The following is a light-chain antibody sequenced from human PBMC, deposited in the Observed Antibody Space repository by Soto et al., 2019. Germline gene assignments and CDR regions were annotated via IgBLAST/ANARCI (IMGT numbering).Light chain of an antibody. CDR1: QSVSSSY. CDR2: GAS. J-gene: IGKJ5*01. V-gene: IGKV3-20*01. Sequence: EIVLTQSPATLSLSPGERATLSCRASQSVSSSYLAWYQQTPGQSPRLLIYGASSRATGIPDRFSGSGSGTDFTLTISRLEPEDFAAYYCQQFGSSPITFGQGTRLEIK. CDR3: QQFGSSPIT.